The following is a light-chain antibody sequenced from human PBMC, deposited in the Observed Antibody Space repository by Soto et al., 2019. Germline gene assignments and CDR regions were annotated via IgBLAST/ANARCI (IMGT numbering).Light chain of an antibody. V-gene: IGLV2-8*01. CDR3: QSYDSSLSGSV. CDR2: EVS. J-gene: IGLJ3*02. Sequence: QSALTQPPSASGSLGQSVTIPCTGTSSDVGDYNYVSWYQQHPGKVPKLMIYEVSKRPSGVPDRFSGSKSGTSASLAITGLQAEDEADYYCQSYDSSLSGSVFGGGTKLTVL. CDR1: SSDVGDYNY.